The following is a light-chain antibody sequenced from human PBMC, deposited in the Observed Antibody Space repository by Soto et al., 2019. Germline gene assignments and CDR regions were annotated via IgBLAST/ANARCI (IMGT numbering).Light chain of an antibody. V-gene: IGKV3-20*01. CDR1: QSVRSN. Sequence: EIVLTQSPGTLSLSPGERATLSCRASQSVRSNLAWYQQNPGQPPRLLIYDASSRATGIPSRFSGSGSGTDFTLTISRLEPEDFAVYYCQQYSSSPPLTFGGGTKVDI. CDR3: QQYSSSPPLT. CDR2: DAS. J-gene: IGKJ4*01.